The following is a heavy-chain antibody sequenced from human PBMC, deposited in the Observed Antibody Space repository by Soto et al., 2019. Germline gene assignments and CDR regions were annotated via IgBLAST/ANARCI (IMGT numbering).Heavy chain of an antibody. CDR1: GGSISSSNW. V-gene: IGHV4-4*02. CDR2: IYHSGNT. CDR3: PAHRGSTYAPLDD. Sequence: PSETLSLTCAVSGGSISSSNWWTWVRQAPGKGLEWIGEIYHSGNTNYNPSLKSRVTIAVDKPKNQLSLKMTYMTAADTAVYYCPAHRGSTYAPLDDWGKGTLVTASS. D-gene: IGHD2-2*01. J-gene: IGHJ4*02.